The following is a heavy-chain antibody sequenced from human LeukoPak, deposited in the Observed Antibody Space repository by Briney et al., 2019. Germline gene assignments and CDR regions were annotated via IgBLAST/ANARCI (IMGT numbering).Heavy chain of an antibody. D-gene: IGHD3-9*01. V-gene: IGHV1-18*01. J-gene: IGHJ4*02. CDR2: ISAYNGNT. Sequence: ASVTVSCKSSGYTFTIYGISWVRQAPGQGLEWMGWISAYNGNTNYAQKLQGRVTMTTDTSTSTAYMELRSLRSDDTAVYYCARVGDLGDYDTLFDYWGQGTLVTVSS. CDR1: GYTFTIYG. CDR3: ARVGDLGDYDTLFDY.